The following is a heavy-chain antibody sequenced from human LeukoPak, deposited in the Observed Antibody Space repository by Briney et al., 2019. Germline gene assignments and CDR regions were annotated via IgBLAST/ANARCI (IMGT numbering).Heavy chain of an antibody. CDR3: ASHSSPTY. Sequence: TGGSLRLSCLASGFTLSTYAMHWVRQAPGKGLEWVAVISQDGSIKHHADSVKGRFTISRDNSKNTLYLQMNSLRAEDTAVYYCASHSSPTYWGQGTLVPVSS. D-gene: IGHD6-13*01. V-gene: IGHV3-30*04. J-gene: IGHJ4*02. CDR1: GFTLSTYA. CDR2: ISQDGSIK.